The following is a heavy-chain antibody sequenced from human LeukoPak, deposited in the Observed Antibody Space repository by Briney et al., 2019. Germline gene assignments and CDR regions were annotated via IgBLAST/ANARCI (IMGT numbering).Heavy chain of an antibody. D-gene: IGHD5-18*01. CDR2: ISGSGGST. J-gene: IGHJ3*02. V-gene: IGHV3-23*01. CDR3: AKARIQLWSVDAFDI. Sequence: GGSLRLSCAASGFTFSSYGMSWVRQAPGKGLEWVSAISGSGGSTYYADSVKGRFTISRDNSKNTLYLQMNSLRAEDTAVYYCAKARIQLWSVDAFDIWGQGTMVTVSS. CDR1: GFTFSSYG.